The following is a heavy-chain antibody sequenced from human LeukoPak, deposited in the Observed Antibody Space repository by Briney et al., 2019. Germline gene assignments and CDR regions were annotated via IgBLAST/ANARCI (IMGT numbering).Heavy chain of an antibody. Sequence: ASVKVSCKASGYTFTSYDINWVRQATGQGLEWMGWMNPNSGNTGYAQKFQGRVTMTRNTSISTAYMELSSLRSEDTAVYYYARYSSSWYFNYYYYGMDVWGQGTTVTVSS. CDR3: ARYSSSWYFNYYYYGMDV. J-gene: IGHJ6*02. V-gene: IGHV1-8*01. CDR2: MNPNSGNT. D-gene: IGHD6-13*01. CDR1: GYTFTSYD.